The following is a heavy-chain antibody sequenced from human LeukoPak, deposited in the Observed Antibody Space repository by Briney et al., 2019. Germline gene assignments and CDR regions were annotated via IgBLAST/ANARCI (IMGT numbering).Heavy chain of an antibody. Sequence: GGSLRLSCAASGFTFDDFAMSWVRQAPGKGLEWVSGINWNGGSTGYADSVKGRFTISRDNAKNSLYLQMNSLRAEDTAVYYCAREKVTYYGSGSYGKGMDVWGQGTTVTVSS. CDR3: AREKVTYYGSGSYGKGMDV. CDR2: INWNGGST. CDR1: GFTFDDFA. J-gene: IGHJ6*02. V-gene: IGHV3-20*04. D-gene: IGHD3-10*01.